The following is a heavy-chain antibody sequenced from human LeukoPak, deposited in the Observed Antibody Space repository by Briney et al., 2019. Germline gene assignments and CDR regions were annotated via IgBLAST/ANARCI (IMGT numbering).Heavy chain of an antibody. J-gene: IGHJ3*02. Sequence: SETLSLTCTVSGGSISSYYWSWIRQPPGKGLEWIGYIYYNGSTNYNPSLKSRVTISVDTPKNQFSLKLSSVTAADTAVYYCARHGFGSWDIVVVPAAQGAFDIWGQGTMVTVSS. CDR1: GGSISSYY. CDR3: ARHGFGSWDIVVVPAAQGAFDI. V-gene: IGHV4-59*08. CDR2: IYYNGST. D-gene: IGHD2-2*01.